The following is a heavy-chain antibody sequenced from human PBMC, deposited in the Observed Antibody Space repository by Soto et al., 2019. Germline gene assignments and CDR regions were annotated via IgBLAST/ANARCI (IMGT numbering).Heavy chain of an antibody. CDR1: GGTFSSYA. V-gene: IGHV1-69*13. CDR2: IIPIFGTA. Sequence: SVKVSCKASGGTFSSYAISWVRQAPGQGLEWMGGIIPIFGTANYAQKFQGRVTITADESTSTAYMELSSLRSEDTAVYYCARNTGSYDSSGYDAFDIWGQGTMVTVSS. D-gene: IGHD3-22*01. CDR3: ARNTGSYDSSGYDAFDI. J-gene: IGHJ3*02.